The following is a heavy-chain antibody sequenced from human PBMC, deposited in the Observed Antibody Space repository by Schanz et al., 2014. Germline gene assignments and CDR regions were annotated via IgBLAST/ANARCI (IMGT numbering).Heavy chain of an antibody. CDR3: ARRVENSICGVVIHDGFDP. CDR1: GGSVSSNSYH. D-gene: IGHD3-3*01. Sequence: QVQLQESGPRLVKSSETLSLICTVSGGSVSSNSYHWGWIRQPPGKGLEWIGNVYYSGSTYYNPSLKGRDTIAGDTSKNQFSLKRTCVPAADTALYYCARRVENSICGVVIHDGFDPWGQGTLVTISS. V-gene: IGHV4-39*01. CDR2: VYYSGST. J-gene: IGHJ5*02.